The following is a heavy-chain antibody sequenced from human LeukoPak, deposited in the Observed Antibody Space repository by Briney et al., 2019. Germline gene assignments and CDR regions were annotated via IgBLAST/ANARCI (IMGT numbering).Heavy chain of an antibody. CDR3: ARVFYCSSTSCYEADY. D-gene: IGHD2-2*01. J-gene: IGHJ4*02. CDR1: GYTFTSYG. Sequence: ASVKVSCKASGYTFTSYGISWVRQAPGQGLEWMGRISAYNGNTNYAQKLQGRVTMTTDTSTSTAYMELRSLRSDDTAVYYCARVFYCSSTSCYEADYWGQGTLVTVSS. CDR2: ISAYNGNT. V-gene: IGHV1-18*01.